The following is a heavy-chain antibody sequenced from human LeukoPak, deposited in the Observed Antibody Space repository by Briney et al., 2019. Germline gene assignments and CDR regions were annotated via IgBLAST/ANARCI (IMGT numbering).Heavy chain of an antibody. CDR3: ARRCTNGVCYSLDY. Sequence: PSETLSLTCAVYGGSFSGYYWSWIRQPPGKGLEWIGEINHSGSTNYNPSLKSRVTISVDTSKNQFSLKLSSVTAADTAVYYCARRCTNGVCYSLDYWGQGTLVTVSS. CDR2: INHSGST. CDR1: GGSFSGYY. D-gene: IGHD2-8*01. J-gene: IGHJ4*02. V-gene: IGHV4-34*01.